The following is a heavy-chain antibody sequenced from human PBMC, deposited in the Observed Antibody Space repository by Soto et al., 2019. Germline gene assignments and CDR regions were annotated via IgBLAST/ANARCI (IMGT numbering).Heavy chain of an antibody. Sequence: QVQLVQSGAEVKKPGSSVKVSCKASGGTFSSYTISWVRQAPGRGLEWMGRIIPILGIANYAQKFQGRVTITADKSTSTAYMELSSLRSEDTAVYYCARQSGSGDYEYYFDYWGQGTLVTVSS. CDR1: GGTFSSYT. CDR3: ARQSGSGDYEYYFDY. V-gene: IGHV1-69*02. D-gene: IGHD4-17*01. J-gene: IGHJ4*02. CDR2: IIPILGIA.